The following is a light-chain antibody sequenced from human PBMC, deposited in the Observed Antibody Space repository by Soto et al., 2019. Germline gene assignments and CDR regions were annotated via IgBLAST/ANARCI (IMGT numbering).Light chain of an antibody. V-gene: IGLV2-14*01. CDR2: EVS. Sequence: QSVLTQPASVSGSPGQSITISCTGTSSDVGGYNYVSWYQQHPGKAPKLMIYEVSNRPSGVSNRFSGSKSGNTASLTISGLQAEDEADYYCSSYTSTSTSSVFGNGTKVTV. CDR1: SSDVGGYNY. CDR3: SSYTSTSTSSV. J-gene: IGLJ1*01.